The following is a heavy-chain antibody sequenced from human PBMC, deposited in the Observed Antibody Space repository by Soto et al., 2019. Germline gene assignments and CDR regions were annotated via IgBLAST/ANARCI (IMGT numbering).Heavy chain of an antibody. V-gene: IGHV1-18*01. D-gene: IGHD6-13*01. CDR1: GYTFTNYG. CDR3: ARFSSSWDIGY. Sequence: XXVKVSCKASGYTFTNYGISWVRQAPGQGLEWMGWXSAYNXNPNYEKKLQXXVTMTKDXXKSNDYMEMGSLRSDDTAVYYCARFSSSWDIGYWGQGTLVTVSS. J-gene: IGHJ4*02. CDR2: XSAYNXNP.